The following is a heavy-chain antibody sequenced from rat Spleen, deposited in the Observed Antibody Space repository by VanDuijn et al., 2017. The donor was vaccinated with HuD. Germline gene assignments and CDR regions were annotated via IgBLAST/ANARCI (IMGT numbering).Heavy chain of an antibody. V-gene: IGHV5-25*01. J-gene: IGHJ2*01. CDR1: RFTFSNYY. D-gene: IGHD1-4*01. CDR3: TRPTPGIPFNY. CDR2: ITSTGGTT. Sequence: EVQLVESGGGLVQPGRSMKLSCAASRFTFSNYYMAWVRQAPGKGLEWVASITSTGGTTYSLDSVKGRFTISRDNAKSTLYLQMDSLRSEDTAIYYCTRPTPGIPFNYWGQGVMVTVSS.